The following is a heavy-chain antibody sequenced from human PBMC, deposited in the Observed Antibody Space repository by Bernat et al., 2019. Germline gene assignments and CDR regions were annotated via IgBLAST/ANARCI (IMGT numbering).Heavy chain of an antibody. D-gene: IGHD5-18*01. CDR1: GITVSSNC. J-gene: IGHJ4*02. Sequence: EVQLVESGGGLVQPGGSLRLSCAASGITVSSNCMSWVRQAPGRGLEWVSALYSNSETLSAESVKGRFTISRDNPKNSLYLRMNSLRAEDTAVYYCANGVDTSLVRPSYFHYWGQGTLVTVSS. CDR2: LYSNSET. CDR3: ANGVDTSLVRPSYFHY. V-gene: IGHV3-66*01.